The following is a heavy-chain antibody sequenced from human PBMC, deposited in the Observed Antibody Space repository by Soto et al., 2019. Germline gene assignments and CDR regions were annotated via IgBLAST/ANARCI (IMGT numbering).Heavy chain of an antibody. V-gene: IGHV3-30-3*01. Sequence: QVQLVESGGGVVQPGRSLRLSCAVSGFTFSSYAMHWFRQSPGKWLEWVAVISFDGDNKYYAESVKGRFTVSRDNSKNTLYMQMNSLRAEDTAVYYCAREDTLVIIDYWGQGTLVTVSS. J-gene: IGHJ4*02. CDR1: GFTFSSYA. D-gene: IGHD2-21*01. CDR3: AREDTLVIIDY. CDR2: ISFDGDNK.